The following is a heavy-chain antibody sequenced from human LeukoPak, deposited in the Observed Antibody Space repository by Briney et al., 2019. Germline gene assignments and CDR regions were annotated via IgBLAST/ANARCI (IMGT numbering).Heavy chain of an antibody. CDR1: GFTFSSYG. CDR3: TTENWGRGDY. Sequence: SGGTLRLSCAASGFTFSSYGMSWVRQAPGKGLEWVSAISGSGDRTYYADSVKGRFTISRDNSKNTLYLQMNTLQIDDTAVYYCTTENWGRGDYWGQGTLITVSS. CDR2: ISGSGDRT. V-gene: IGHV3-23*01. D-gene: IGHD3-16*01. J-gene: IGHJ4*02.